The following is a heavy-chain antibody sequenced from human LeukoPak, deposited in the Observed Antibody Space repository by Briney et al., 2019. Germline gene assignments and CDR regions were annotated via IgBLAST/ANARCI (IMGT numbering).Heavy chain of an antibody. CDR1: GFTFSSYG. CDR3: AKDPAALVTENAFDI. J-gene: IGHJ3*02. Sequence: GGSLRLSCAAPGFTFSSYGMHWVRQAPGKGLEWVAVISYDGSNKYYADSVKGRFTISRDNSKNTLYLQMTSLRAEDTAVYYCAKDPAALVTENAFDIWGQGTMVTVSS. V-gene: IGHV3-30*18. CDR2: ISYDGSNK. D-gene: IGHD2-2*01.